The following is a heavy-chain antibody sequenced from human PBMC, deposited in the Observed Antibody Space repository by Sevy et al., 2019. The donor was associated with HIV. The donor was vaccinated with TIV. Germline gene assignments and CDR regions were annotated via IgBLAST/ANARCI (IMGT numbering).Heavy chain of an antibody. CDR1: GLSFSSYA. CDR3: ATDRSSGWPL. V-gene: IGHV3-23*01. CDR2: ISGPGGST. D-gene: IGHD6-19*01. J-gene: IGHJ4*02. Sequence: GGSLRLSCAASGLSFSSYAMNWVRQAPGEGLEWVSTISGPGGSTYYADSVKGRFTISRDNSKNALFLQMNSLRAEDTAIYYCATDRSSGWPLWGQGTLVTVSS.